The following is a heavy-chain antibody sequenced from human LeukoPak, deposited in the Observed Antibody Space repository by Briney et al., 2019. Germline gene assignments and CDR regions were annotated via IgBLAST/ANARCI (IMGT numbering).Heavy chain of an antibody. J-gene: IGHJ5*02. Sequence: QPGGSLRLSCAASGFTFSSYWMHWVRQAPGKGLVWVSRINSDGNSTSYADSVKGRFTISRDNAKNTLYLQMNSLRAEDTAVYYCARGVGYCSSTSCYWWFDPWGQGTLVTVSS. CDR1: GFTFSSYW. D-gene: IGHD2-2*01. V-gene: IGHV3-74*01. CDR3: ARGVGYCSSTSCYWWFDP. CDR2: INSDGNST.